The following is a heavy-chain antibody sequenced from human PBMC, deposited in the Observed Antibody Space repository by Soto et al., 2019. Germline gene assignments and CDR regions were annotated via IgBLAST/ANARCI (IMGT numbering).Heavy chain of an antibody. D-gene: IGHD6-13*01. CDR1: GFTFSHHW. CDR3: ARGPLYSSSWYDY. Sequence: SLRLSCVVSGFTFSHHWMHWVRQAPGKGLVWVSRINSDGSMTGFADSVKGRFTISRDNTQNTVFLHMNSLRAEDTAVYFCARGPLYSSSWYDYWGQGTLVTVSS. V-gene: IGHV3-74*01. J-gene: IGHJ4*02. CDR2: INSDGSMT.